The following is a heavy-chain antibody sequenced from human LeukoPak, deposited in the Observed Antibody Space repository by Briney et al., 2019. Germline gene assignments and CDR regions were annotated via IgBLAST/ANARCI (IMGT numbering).Heavy chain of an antibody. CDR2: ISSSSSSI. V-gene: IGHV3-48*02. D-gene: IGHD1-26*01. J-gene: IGHJ4*02. CDR3: ARDYQGWAFDC. Sequence: PGGSWRPSFAAFGFAFGSYNMNWVGQVLGKGLEWVSYISSSSSSIYYADSVKGRFTISRDNAKNSLYLQMNSLRDEDTAVYYCARDYQGWAFDCWGQGALVTVSS. CDR1: GFAFGSYN.